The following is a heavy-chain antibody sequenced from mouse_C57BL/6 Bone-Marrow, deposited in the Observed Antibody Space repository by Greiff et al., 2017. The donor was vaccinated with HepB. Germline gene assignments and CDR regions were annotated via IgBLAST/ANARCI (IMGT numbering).Heavy chain of an antibody. Sequence: EVQWVESGGDLMKPGGSLKLSCAASGFTFSSYGMSWVRQTPDKRLEWVATISSGGSYTYYPDSVKGRFTISRDNAKNTLYLQMSSLKSEDTAMYYCARRLLRSDYWGQGTTLTVSS. CDR1: GFTFSSYG. CDR3: ARRLLRSDY. J-gene: IGHJ2*01. CDR2: ISSGGSYT. V-gene: IGHV5-6*01. D-gene: IGHD1-1*01.